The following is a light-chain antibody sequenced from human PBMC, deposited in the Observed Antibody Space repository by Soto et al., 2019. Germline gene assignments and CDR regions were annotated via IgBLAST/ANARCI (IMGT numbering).Light chain of an antibody. J-gene: IGKJ1*01. CDR2: ATS. V-gene: IGKV1-17*01. CDR3: LQHNSYPQT. Sequence: DIQMTQSPSSLSASVGDRVTITCRASQGIRDALGWYQQKPGKAPKRLIYATSSLQSGVPSRFSGSRSGTEFTLTINSLQPEDFATYYCLQHNSYPQTFGQGTKVEIK. CDR1: QGIRDA.